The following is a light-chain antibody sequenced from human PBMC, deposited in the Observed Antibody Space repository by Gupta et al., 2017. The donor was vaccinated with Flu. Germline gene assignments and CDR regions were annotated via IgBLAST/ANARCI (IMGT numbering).Light chain of an antibody. Sequence: DIQMTQSPSTLSAFVGDRVTITCRAGQSISTWLAWYQQKPGKAPKLLIYKASSLESGVPSRFSGSGSGTEFTLTINSLQPDDFATYYCQQYSNYWTFGQGTKVEIK. CDR2: KAS. CDR1: QSISTW. J-gene: IGKJ1*01. V-gene: IGKV1-5*03. CDR3: QQYSNYWT.